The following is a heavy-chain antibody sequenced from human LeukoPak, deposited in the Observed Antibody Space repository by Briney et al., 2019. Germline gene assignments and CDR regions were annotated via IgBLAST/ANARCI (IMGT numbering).Heavy chain of an antibody. CDR1: GFSFSSYG. J-gene: IGHJ4*02. CDR3: AGPPADRESGYYLYYFDY. D-gene: IGHD3-3*01. V-gene: IGHV3-33*03. Sequence: PGRSLTLSCAASGFSFSSYGMHWVRQAPGERPEWVAFIWYDGSNKFYVDSVRGRFTVSRDNSRNTLYLQMNSLRAEDTAVYYCAGPPADRESGYYLYYFDYWGQGTLVTVSS. CDR2: IWYDGSNK.